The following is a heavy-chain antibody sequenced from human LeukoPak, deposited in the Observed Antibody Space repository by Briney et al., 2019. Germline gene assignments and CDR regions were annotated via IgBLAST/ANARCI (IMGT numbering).Heavy chain of an antibody. D-gene: IGHD4-23*01. CDR2: INHSGST. CDR1: DGPFSGYY. CDR3: ARDRYGGNSGEYDY. V-gene: IGHV4-34*01. Sequence: SETLSLTCAVYDGPFSGYYWSWIRQPPGKGLEWIGEINHSGSTNYNPSLKSRVTISVDTSKNQFSLKLSSVTAADTAVYYCARDRYGGNSGEYDYWGQGTLVTVSS. J-gene: IGHJ4*02.